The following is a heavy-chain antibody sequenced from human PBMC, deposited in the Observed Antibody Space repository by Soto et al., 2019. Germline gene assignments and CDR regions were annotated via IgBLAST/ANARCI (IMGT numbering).Heavy chain of an antibody. CDR1: GFTFSSYW. CDR3: ASSWQQNGMDV. CDR2: INSDGSST. J-gene: IGHJ6*02. Sequence: GGSLRLSCAASGFTFSSYWMHWVRQTPGKGLVWVSRINSDGSSTSYADSVKGRFTISRDNAKNTLYLQMNSLRAEDTAVYYCASSWQQNGMDVWGQGTTVTVSS. V-gene: IGHV3-74*01. D-gene: IGHD6-13*01.